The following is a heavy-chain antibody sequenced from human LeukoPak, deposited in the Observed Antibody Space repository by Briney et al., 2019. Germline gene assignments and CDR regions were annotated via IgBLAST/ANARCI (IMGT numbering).Heavy chain of an antibody. CDR3: ARGLVGAYFDY. CDR1: GFTVSSNY. J-gene: IGHJ4*02. D-gene: IGHD1-26*01. V-gene: IGHV3-53*01. CDR2: IYSGGTT. Sequence: GGSLRLSCAASGFTVSSNYMNWVRQAPGKGLEWVSVIYSGGTTYYADSVKGRFTISRDNSKNTLYLQMNSLRAEYTAVYYCARGLVGAYFDYWGQGTLVTVSS.